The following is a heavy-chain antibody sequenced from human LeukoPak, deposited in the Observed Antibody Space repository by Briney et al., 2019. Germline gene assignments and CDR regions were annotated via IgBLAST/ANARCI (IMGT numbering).Heavy chain of an antibody. J-gene: IGHJ4*02. CDR2: ISSSGGGT. V-gene: IGHV3-23*01. Sequence: PGGSLRRSCAASGFTFRTYARNWVRQAPGKGLEWVSAISSSGGGTYDADSVKGRFTSSRDNSKNTLYLQMNRLRAEDTAVYYCARDDPLDYWGQGTLVTVSS. D-gene: IGHD1-1*01. CDR1: GFTFRTYA. CDR3: ARDDPLDY.